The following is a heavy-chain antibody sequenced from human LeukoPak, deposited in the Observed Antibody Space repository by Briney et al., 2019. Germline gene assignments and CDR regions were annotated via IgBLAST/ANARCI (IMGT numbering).Heavy chain of an antibody. V-gene: IGHV4-34*01. CDR2: INHGGST. Sequence: SETLSLTCTVNGGSFSDYYWTWIRQPPGKGLEWIGEINHGGSTNYNPSLKSRVTMSVDTSKNQFSLKLSSVTAADTAVYYCARHDRWLNAFDIWGQGTMVTVSS. D-gene: IGHD6-19*01. CDR1: GGSFSDYY. CDR3: ARHDRWLNAFDI. J-gene: IGHJ3*02.